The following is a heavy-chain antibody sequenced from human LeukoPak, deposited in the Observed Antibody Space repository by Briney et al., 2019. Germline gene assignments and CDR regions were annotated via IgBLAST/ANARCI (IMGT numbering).Heavy chain of an antibody. CDR3: ARGDYYDSSGYYYSDAFDI. D-gene: IGHD3-22*01. CDR2: ISASGDLT. CDR1: GFTFSAYA. J-gene: IGHJ3*02. V-gene: IGHV3-23*01. Sequence: GGSLRLSCAASGFTFSAYALSWVRQAPGKGLEWVSFISASGDLTYYADSVKGRFTISRDNSKNTLYLQMNSLRAEDTAVYYCARGDYYDSSGYYYSDAFDIWGQGTMVTVSS.